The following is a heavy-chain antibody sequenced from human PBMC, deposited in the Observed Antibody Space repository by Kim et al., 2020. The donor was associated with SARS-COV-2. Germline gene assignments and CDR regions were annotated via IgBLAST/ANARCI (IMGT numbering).Heavy chain of an antibody. CDR2: IGSGGVTT. Sequence: GGSLRLSCAASGFTFSSYGMNWVRQAPGKGLEWVSYIGSGGVTTYYANSVKGRFTISRDNAKNSLYLQMSSLRDEDTAVYYCARQYYFDYWGQGTLVTVS. J-gene: IGHJ4*02. CDR1: GFTFSSYG. CDR3: ARQYYFDY. V-gene: IGHV3-48*02.